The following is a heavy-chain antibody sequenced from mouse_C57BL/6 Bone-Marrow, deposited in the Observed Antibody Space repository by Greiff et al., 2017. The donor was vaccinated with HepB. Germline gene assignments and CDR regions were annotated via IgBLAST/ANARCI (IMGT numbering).Heavy chain of an antibody. D-gene: IGHD2-1*01. CDR1: GFTFSSYA. CDR3: ARDDGNYVFYFDY. CDR2: ISDGGSYT. Sequence: EVKLMESGGGLVKPGGSLKLSCAASGFTFSSYAMSWVRQTPEKRLEWVATISDGGSYTYYPDNVKGRFTISRDNAKNNLYLQMSHLKSEDTAMYYCARDDGNYVFYFDYWGQGTTLTVSS. J-gene: IGHJ2*01. V-gene: IGHV5-4*01.